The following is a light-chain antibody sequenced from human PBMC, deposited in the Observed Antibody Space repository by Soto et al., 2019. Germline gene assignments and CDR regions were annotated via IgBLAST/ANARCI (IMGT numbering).Light chain of an antibody. CDR1: QSVSSN. CDR2: GAS. CDR3: HQYSISDISPPT. Sequence: EIVMTQSPATLSVSPGARAPLSFSARQSVSSNLAWYQQKPGQAPRLLIYGASRRATGIPDRFTGSGSGTDFTLTISRLEPEDFTVYFCHQYSISDISPPTVGQGTRREIK. J-gene: IGKJ5*01. V-gene: IGKV3-20*01.